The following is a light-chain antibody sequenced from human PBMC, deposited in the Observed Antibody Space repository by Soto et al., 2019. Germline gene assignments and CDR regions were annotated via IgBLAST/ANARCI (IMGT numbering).Light chain of an antibody. V-gene: IGKV3-15*01. J-gene: IGKJ5*01. CDR2: GAS. CDR3: QQYNNWPLA. Sequence: EIVMTQSPATLSVSQGERVTLSCRASQSLSSNLAWYQQKPGQAPRLLIYGASTRATDIPARFSGSGSGTEFTLTISSLRSEDFAVYFCQQYNNWPLAFGQGTRLEIK. CDR1: QSLSSN.